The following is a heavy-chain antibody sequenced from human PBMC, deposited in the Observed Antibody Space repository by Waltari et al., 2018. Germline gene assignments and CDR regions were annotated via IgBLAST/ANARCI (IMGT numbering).Heavy chain of an antibody. V-gene: IGHV1-18*01. Sequence: QVQLVQSGAEVKKPGASVKVSCKASGYTFTSYGISWVRQAPGQGLEWMGWINPYTGNTKYIERLQGRVTLTTDTSTNTAYMELSSLRSEDTAVYYCATVSDLDYWGQGTLVTVSS. CDR3: ATVSDLDY. J-gene: IGHJ4*02. CDR1: GYTFTSYG. D-gene: IGHD2-21*01. CDR2: INPYTGNT.